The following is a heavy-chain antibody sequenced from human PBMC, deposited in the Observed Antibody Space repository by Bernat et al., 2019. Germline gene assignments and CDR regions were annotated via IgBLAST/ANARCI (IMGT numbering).Heavy chain of an antibody. J-gene: IGHJ4*02. Sequence: QVQLVQSGAEVKKPGASVKVSCRASGYTFTSYYMHWVRQAPGQGLEWMGIINPSGGSTSYAQKFQGRVTMTRDTSTSTVYMELSSLRSEDTAVYYCARLPYSEQQLDYWGQGTLVTVSS. CDR2: INPSGGST. CDR1: GYTFTSYY. CDR3: ARLPYSEQQLDY. V-gene: IGHV1-46*01. D-gene: IGHD6-13*01.